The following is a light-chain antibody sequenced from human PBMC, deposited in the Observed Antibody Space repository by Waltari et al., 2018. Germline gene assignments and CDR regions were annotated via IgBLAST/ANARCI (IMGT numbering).Light chain of an antibody. CDR1: QSVGKY. V-gene: IGKV3-20*01. J-gene: IGKJ1*01. CDR3: QMYVNLPAT. CDR2: HTS. Sequence: EIVLTQSPGTLSLSPGERATLSGRASQSVGKYLAWYQQKPGQAPRLLIYHTSTRATGIPDRFSGSGSGTDFSLTISRLEPEDFAVYHCQMYVNLPATFGQGTKVEI.